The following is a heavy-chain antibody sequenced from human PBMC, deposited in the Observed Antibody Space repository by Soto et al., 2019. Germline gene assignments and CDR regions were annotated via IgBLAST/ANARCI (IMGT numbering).Heavy chain of an antibody. CDR1: GYTFTSYA. J-gene: IGHJ5*02. CDR2: INAGNGNT. V-gene: IGHV1-3*01. CDR3: ARGREYNWFDP. Sequence: ASVKVSCKASGYTFTSYAMHWVRQAPGQRLEWMGWINAGNGNTKYSQKFQGRVTITRDTSASTAYMELSSLRSEDTAVYYCARGREYNWFDPWGQGTLVNVSS.